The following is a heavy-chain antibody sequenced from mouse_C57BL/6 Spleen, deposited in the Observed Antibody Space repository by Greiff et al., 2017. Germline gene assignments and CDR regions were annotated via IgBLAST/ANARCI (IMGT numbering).Heavy chain of an antibody. CDR2: ISYDGSN. V-gene: IGHV3-6*01. Sequence: EVQLVESGPGLVKPSQSLSLTCSVTGYSITSGYYWNWIRQFPGNKLEWMGYISYDGSNNYNPSLKNRISITRDTSKNQFFLKLNSVTTEDTATYYCARRYPGYFDVWGTGTTVTVSS. J-gene: IGHJ1*03. CDR1: GYSITSGYY. D-gene: IGHD2-14*01. CDR3: ARRYPGYFDV.